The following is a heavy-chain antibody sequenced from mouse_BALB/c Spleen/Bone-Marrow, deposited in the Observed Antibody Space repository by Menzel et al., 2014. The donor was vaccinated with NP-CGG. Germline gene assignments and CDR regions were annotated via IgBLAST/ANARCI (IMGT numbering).Heavy chain of an antibody. CDR3: ARHTLYYYPSDY. CDR1: GFAFSSYD. CDR2: ISSGGDNT. Sequence: VQLKDSGGGLVKPGGSLKLSCAASGFAFSSYDMSWVRQTPEKRLEWVAFISSGGDNTYYPDTVKGRFTISRDNAKNTLYLQMSSLKSEDTAKYYCARHTLYYYPSDYWGQGTTLTVSS. V-gene: IGHV5-12-1*01. D-gene: IGHD1-1*01. J-gene: IGHJ2*01.